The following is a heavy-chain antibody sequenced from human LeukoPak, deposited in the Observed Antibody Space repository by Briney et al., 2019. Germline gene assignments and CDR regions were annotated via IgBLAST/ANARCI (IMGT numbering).Heavy chain of an antibody. CDR2: INHSGST. J-gene: IGHJ4*02. Sequence: SETLSLTCAVYGGSFSGYYWSWIRQPPGKGLEWIGEINHSGSTNYNPSLKSRVTISVDTSKNQFSLKLSSVTAVDTAVYYCAGRGDYYFDYWGQGTLVTVSS. CDR1: GGSFSGYY. V-gene: IGHV4-34*01. D-gene: IGHD2-21*02. CDR3: AGRGDYYFDY.